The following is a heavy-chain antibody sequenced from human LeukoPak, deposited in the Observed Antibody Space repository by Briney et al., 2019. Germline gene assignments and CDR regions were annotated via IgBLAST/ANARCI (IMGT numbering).Heavy chain of an antibody. Sequence: SETLSLTCTVSGGSISNYYWSWIRQPPGKGLEWIGYIYYSGITNYNPSLKSRVTISVDTSKNQFSLKLSSVTTADTAVYYCVRFGYYGSGSRRRVLDYWGQGTLVTVSS. CDR3: VRFGYYGSGSRRRVLDY. D-gene: IGHD3-10*01. CDR2: IYYSGIT. V-gene: IGHV4-59*01. CDR1: GGSISNYY. J-gene: IGHJ4*02.